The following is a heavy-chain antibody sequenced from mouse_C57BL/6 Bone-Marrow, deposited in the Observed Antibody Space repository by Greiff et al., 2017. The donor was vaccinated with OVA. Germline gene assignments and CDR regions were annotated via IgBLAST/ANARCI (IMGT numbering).Heavy chain of an antibody. CDR2: IWSDGST. D-gene: IGHD2-4*01. V-gene: IGHV2-6-1*01. CDR3: ARHAYDYDRAMDY. CDR1: GFSLTSYG. J-gene: IGHJ4*01. Sequence: VHLVESGPGLVAPSQSLSITCTVSGFSLTSYGVHWVRQPPGKGLEWLVVIWSDGSTTYNSALKSRLSISKDNSKSQIFLKMNSLQTDDTAMYYCARHAYDYDRAMDYWGQGTSVTVSS.